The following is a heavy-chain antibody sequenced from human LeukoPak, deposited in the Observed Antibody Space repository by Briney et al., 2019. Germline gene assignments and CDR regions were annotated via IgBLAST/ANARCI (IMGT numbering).Heavy chain of an antibody. CDR3: ATHRGYSYGTAEDFDY. Sequence: GSLRLSCAASGFTFSHYWMSWVRQAPGKGLEWVANIKQDGSEKYYVDSVKGRFTISRDNAKNSLYLQMNSLRAEDTALYYCATHRGYSYGTAEDFDYWGQGTLVTVSS. CDR2: IKQDGSEK. J-gene: IGHJ4*02. V-gene: IGHV3-7*01. D-gene: IGHD5-18*01. CDR1: GFTFSHYW.